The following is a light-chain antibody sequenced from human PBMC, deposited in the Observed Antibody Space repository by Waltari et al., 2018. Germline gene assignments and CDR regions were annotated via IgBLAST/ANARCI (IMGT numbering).Light chain of an antibody. CDR3: QQRIDSFS. V-gene: IGKV3-11*01. J-gene: IGKJ2*03. CDR2: DAS. Sequence: EIVLTQSPATLSLSPGERATLSCRASQSLSNLLAWYQQKPGQAPRLLIYDASNRATDTHARVSGSGSGTDFTLTISSLEPEDFAVYYCQQRIDSFSFGQGTKLQIK. CDR1: QSLSNL.